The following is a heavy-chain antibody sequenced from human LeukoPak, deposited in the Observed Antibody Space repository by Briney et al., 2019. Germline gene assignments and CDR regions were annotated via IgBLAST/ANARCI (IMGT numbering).Heavy chain of an antibody. V-gene: IGHV4-59*01. J-gene: IGHJ6*02. D-gene: IGHD3-10*01. CDR1: GGSISDYY. CDR2: IYNAGSS. Sequence: TPSETLSLTCAVSGGSISDYYWSWIRQSPGKGLEWISYIYNAGSSNYNPSLKSRVTISLDTSTNHFSLRLSSVTPADTALYYCARGTLRGNNGAYGMDVWGQGTTVTVSS. CDR3: ARGTLRGNNGAYGMDV.